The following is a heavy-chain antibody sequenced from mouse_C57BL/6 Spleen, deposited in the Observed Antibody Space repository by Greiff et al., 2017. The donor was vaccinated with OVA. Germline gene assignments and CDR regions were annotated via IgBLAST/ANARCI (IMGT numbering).Heavy chain of an antibody. CDR3: ARTIYDGYYWYFDV. D-gene: IGHD2-3*01. CDR1: GYTFTSYT. V-gene: IGHV1-4*01. Sequence: VQLQQSGAELARPGASVKMSCKASGYTFTSYTMHWVKQRPGQGLEWIGYINPSSGYTKYNQKLKDKATLTADKSYSPAYMQLSSLTSEDSAVYYCARTIYDGYYWYFDVWGTGTTVTVSS. J-gene: IGHJ1*03. CDR2: INPSSGYT.